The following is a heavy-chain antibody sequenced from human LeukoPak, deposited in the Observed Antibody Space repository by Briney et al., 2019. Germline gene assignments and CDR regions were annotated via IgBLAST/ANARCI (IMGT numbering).Heavy chain of an antibody. V-gene: IGHV3-74*01. CDR1: GFSLDSHW. D-gene: IGHD6-19*01. CDR2: INADGQSV. CDR3: ARGTSSGWPDYLDY. Sequence: GGSLRLSCTASGFSLDSHWMHWVRQVPGKGLVWLSRINADGQSVGYADSVRGRFTISRDNARNTVYLQTNSLRPEDTAVYYCARGTSSGWPDYLDYWGQGTLVSVSS. J-gene: IGHJ4*02.